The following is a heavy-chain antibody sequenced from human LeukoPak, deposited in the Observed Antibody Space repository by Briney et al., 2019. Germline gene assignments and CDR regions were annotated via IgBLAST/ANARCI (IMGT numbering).Heavy chain of an antibody. V-gene: IGHV4-59*08. Sequence: SETLSLTCTVSGDSINGYFWSWIRQPPGQGLEWAGYIYYRGGTSYNPSLGGRITVSLDTSRNQFFLRLTSVTPADTAMYYCARHGNTGPVSGLPLDHWGHGTLVSVSS. D-gene: IGHD6-19*01. CDR1: GDSINGYF. CDR3: ARHGNTGPVSGLPLDH. J-gene: IGHJ4*01. CDR2: IYYRGGT.